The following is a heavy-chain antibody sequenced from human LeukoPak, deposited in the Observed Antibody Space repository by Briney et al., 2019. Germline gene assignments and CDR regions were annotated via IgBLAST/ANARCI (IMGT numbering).Heavy chain of an antibody. J-gene: IGHJ4*02. CDR3: AREGFPYCYSSSCPPYYFDY. Sequence: GGSLRLSCAASGFNFDDYAIHWVRQAPGKGLEWVANINQDGSEKKYVDSVKGRFTISRDNAKNSLYLQMNSLRAEDTAVYYCAREGFPYCYSSSCPPYYFDYWGQGTLVTVSS. V-gene: IGHV3-7*01. CDR1: GFNFDDYA. CDR2: INQDGSEK. D-gene: IGHD2-2*01.